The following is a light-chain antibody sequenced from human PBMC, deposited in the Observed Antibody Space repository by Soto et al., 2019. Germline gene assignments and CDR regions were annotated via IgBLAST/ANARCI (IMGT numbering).Light chain of an antibody. CDR1: SSDVGGYNF. V-gene: IGLV2-14*01. Sequence: QSALTQPPSASGSPGQSVTISCTGTSSDVGGYNFVSWYQQHPGKAPKFMIYEVSNRPSGVSNRFSGSKSGNTASLTISGLQAVDEADYYCSSYTSSSTRVFGGGTQLTVL. CDR3: SSYTSSSTRV. CDR2: EVS. J-gene: IGLJ3*02.